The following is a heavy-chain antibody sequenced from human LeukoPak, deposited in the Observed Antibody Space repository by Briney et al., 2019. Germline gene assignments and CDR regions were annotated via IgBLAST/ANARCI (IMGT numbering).Heavy chain of an antibody. CDR2: ISGSGGST. J-gene: IGHJ5*02. V-gene: IGHV3-23*01. Sequence: GGSLRLSCAASGFTFSSYAMSWVRQAPGKGLEWVSAISGSGGSTYYADSVKGRSTISRDNSKNTLYLRMNSLRAEDTAVYYCAKFPPDYDYVWGTASFDPWGQGTLVTVSS. D-gene: IGHD3-16*01. CDR1: GFTFSSYA. CDR3: AKFPPDYDYVWGTASFDP.